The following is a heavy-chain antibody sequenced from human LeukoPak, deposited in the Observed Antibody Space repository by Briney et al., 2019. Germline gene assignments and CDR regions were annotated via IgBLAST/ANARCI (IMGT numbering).Heavy chain of an antibody. CDR1: GFTFSSYS. D-gene: IGHD6-13*01. J-gene: IGHJ4*02. V-gene: IGHV3-21*01. CDR2: ISSSSYI. CDR3: ARVKSSSSWSFDY. Sequence: PGGSLRLSCAASGFTFSSYSMNWVRQAPGKGLEWVSSISSSSYIYYADSVKGRFTISRDNAENSLYLQMNSLRAEDTAVYYCARVKSSSSWSFDYWGQGTLVTVSS.